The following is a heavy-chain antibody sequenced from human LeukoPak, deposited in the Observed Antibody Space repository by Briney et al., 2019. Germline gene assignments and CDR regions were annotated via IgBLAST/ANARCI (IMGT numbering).Heavy chain of an antibody. CDR2: INHSGST. V-gene: IGHV4-34*01. J-gene: IGHJ4*02. CDR3: ARGGINLDY. CDR1: GGSISSYY. D-gene: IGHD2-15*01. Sequence: SETLSLTCTVSGGSISSYYWSWIRQPPGKGLEWIGEINHSGSTNYNPSLKSRVTISVDTSKNQFSLKLSSVTAADTAVYYCARGGINLDYWGQGTLVTVSS.